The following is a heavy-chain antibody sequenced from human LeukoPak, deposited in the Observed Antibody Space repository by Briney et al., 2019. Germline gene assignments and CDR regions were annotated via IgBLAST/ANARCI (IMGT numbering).Heavy chain of an antibody. J-gene: IGHJ4*02. CDR2: ISGSGGST. D-gene: IGHD3-22*01. Sequence: GGSLRLSCAASGFTFSSYAMSWVRQAPGKGLEWVSAISGSGGSTYYADSVKGRFTISRDNSKDTLYLQMNSLRAEDTAVYYCATAKGPYDSSGYHFDYWGQGTLVTVSS. CDR3: ATAKGPYDSSGYHFDY. V-gene: IGHV3-23*01. CDR1: GFTFSSYA.